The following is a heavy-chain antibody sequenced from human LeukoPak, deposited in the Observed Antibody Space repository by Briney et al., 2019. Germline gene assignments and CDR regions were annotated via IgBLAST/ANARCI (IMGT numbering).Heavy chain of an antibody. CDR1: GGSISSGDYY. V-gene: IGHV4-30-4*01. CDR2: IYYSGST. CDR3: ARAMVRGAAFFQH. J-gene: IGHJ1*01. Sequence: PSQTLSLTCTVSGGSISSGDYYWSWIRQPPGKGLEWIGYIYYSGSTYYNPSLKSRVTISVDTSKDKFSLKLRSVTAADTAVYYCARAMVRGAAFFQHWGQGTLVTVSS. D-gene: IGHD3-10*01.